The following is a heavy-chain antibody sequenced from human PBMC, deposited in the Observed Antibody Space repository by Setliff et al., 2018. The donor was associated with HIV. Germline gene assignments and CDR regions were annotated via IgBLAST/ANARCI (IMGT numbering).Heavy chain of an antibody. CDR1: GYSISSGYY. CDR3: ARSLAYCSGGGCSSGNYYYMDV. CDR2: IYHSGST. J-gene: IGHJ6*03. V-gene: IGHV4-38-2*01. Sequence: LSLTCAVSGYSISSGYYWGWIRQPPGKGLEWIGSIYHSGSTYYNPSLKSRVTISVDTSKNQFSLKLSSVTAADTAVYYCARSLAYCSGGGCSSGNYYYMDVWGKGTTVTVSS. D-gene: IGHD2-15*01.